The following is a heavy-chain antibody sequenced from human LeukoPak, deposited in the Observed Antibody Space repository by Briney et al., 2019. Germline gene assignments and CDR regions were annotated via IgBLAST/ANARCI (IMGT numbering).Heavy chain of an antibody. CDR1: GDSISSGGYY. V-gene: IGHV4-31*03. CDR2: IYYSGST. D-gene: IGHD3-22*01. J-gene: IGHJ4*02. CDR3: AREMRTYYYDSSGYFDY. Sequence: SQTLSLTCTVSGDSISSGGYYWSWIRQHPGKGLEWIGYIYYSGSTYYNPSLKSRVTLSVATSKNQFSLKLSSVTAADTAVYYCAREMRTYYYDSSGYFDYWGQGTLVTVSS.